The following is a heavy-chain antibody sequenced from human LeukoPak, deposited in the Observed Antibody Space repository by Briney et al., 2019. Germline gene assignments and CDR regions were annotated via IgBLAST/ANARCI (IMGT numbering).Heavy chain of an antibody. CDR2: IYPGDSDT. CDR3: ARLLRNIAAAVYYFDY. V-gene: IGHV5-51*01. D-gene: IGHD6-13*01. J-gene: IGHJ4*02. CDR1: GYNFTSYW. Sequence: GESPKISCKGSGYNFTSYWIGWVRQMPGKGLEWMGIIYPGDSDTRYSPSFQGQVTISADKSISTAYLQWSSLKASDTAMYYCARLLRNIAAAVYYFDYWGQGTLVTVSS.